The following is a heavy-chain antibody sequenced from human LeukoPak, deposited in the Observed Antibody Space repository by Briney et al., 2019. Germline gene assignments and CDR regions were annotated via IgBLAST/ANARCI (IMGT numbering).Heavy chain of an antibody. J-gene: IGHJ4*02. CDR2: IFFSGST. V-gene: IGHV4-59*12. CDR3: ARDVVAAPGTWDY. D-gene: IGHD6-13*01. Sequence: SETLSLTCTVSGGSISSYYWSWIRQPPGKGLEWIGYIFFSGSTNYNPSLKRRVTMPVDTSRNRFSLKLSSVTAADTAVYYCARDVVAAPGTWDYWGQGTLVTVSS. CDR1: GGSISSYY.